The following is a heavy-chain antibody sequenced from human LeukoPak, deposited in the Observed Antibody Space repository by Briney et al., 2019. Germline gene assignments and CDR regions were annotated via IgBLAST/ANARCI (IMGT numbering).Heavy chain of an antibody. J-gene: IGHJ3*02. V-gene: IGHV1-46*01. CDR3: ARSSWGDGYNLGHDAFDI. Sequence: ASVKVSCKASGYTFTSYYMHWVRQAPGQGLEWMGIINPSGGSTSYAQKFQGRVTMTRDTSTSTVYMELSSLRSEDTAVYYCARSSWGDGYNLGHDAFDIWGQGTMVTVSS. CDR1: GYTFTSYY. D-gene: IGHD5-24*01. CDR2: INPSGGST.